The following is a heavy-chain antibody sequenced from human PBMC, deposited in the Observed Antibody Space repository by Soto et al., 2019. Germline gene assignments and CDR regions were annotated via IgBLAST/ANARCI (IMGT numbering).Heavy chain of an antibody. D-gene: IGHD6-19*01. V-gene: IGHV1-2*02. J-gene: IGHJ5*01. CDR2: IKPNSGDT. CDR3: ARGSAVGGNWFDS. Sequence: ASVKVSCKASGYTFTAYYIHWVRQAPGQGLECMGYIKPNSGDTRYTQKFQGRVTMTRDTSISTAYMELSSLKYDDTAVYYCARGSAVGGNWFDSWGQGTLVTSPQ. CDR1: GYTFTAYY.